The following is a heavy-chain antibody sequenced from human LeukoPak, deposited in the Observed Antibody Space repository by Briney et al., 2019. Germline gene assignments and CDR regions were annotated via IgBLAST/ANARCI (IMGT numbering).Heavy chain of an antibody. CDR1: GYSFTSYW. J-gene: IGHJ4*02. Sequence: GESLKNSCKGSGYSFTSYWIGWVRQMHGKGLEWMGIIYPGDSDTRYSPSFQGQVTISADKSISTAYLQWISLKASDTAMYYCASRARVWFGELLWDYWGQGTLVTVSS. D-gene: IGHD3-10*01. CDR2: IYPGDSDT. CDR3: ASRARVWFGELLWDY. V-gene: IGHV5-51*01.